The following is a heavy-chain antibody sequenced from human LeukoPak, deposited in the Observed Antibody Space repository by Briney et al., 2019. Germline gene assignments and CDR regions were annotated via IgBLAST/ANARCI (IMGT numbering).Heavy chain of an antibody. J-gene: IGHJ6*03. CDR1: GGSISSYY. CDR3: ARDLGLYYMDV. CDR2: IYYSGST. V-gene: IGHV4-59*01. Sequence: PSETLPLTCTVSGGSISSYYWSWIRQPPGKGLEWIGYIYYSGSTNYNPSLKSRVTISVDTSKNQFSLKLSSVTAADTAVYYCARDLGLYYMDVWGKGNTVTVSS.